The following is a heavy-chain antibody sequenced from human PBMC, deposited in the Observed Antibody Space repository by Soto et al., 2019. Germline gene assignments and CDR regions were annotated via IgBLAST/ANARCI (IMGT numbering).Heavy chain of an antibody. Sequence: GGSLRLWAAAAVFSFSMHMIYLVRQAPVKVPECASYISGMXTSIYYEDTVKGRFTISIENAKNSLFLQMNSLRDEDMAVYYCARGELGRTIDCGGLGALVTVSS. D-gene: IGHD7-27*01. CDR1: VFSFSMHM. V-gene: IGHV3-48*02. CDR2: ISGMXTSI. CDR3: ARGELGRTIDC. J-gene: IGHJ4*02.